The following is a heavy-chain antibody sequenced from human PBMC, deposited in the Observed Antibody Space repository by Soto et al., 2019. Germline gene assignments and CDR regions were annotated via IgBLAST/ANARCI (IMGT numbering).Heavy chain of an antibody. CDR2: IYYTGTT. V-gene: IGHV4-61*01. Sequence: SETLSLTCTVSGGSISSDSYYWSWIRQPPGKALECIGYIYYTGTTNYNPSLKSRVTIAVDTSKNQFSLKLSSVTAADTAVYYWARDSGSYSPSYYGVDVWGQGTTVTVSS. D-gene: IGHD1-26*01. CDR1: GGSISSDSYY. CDR3: ARDSGSYSPSYYGVDV. J-gene: IGHJ6*02.